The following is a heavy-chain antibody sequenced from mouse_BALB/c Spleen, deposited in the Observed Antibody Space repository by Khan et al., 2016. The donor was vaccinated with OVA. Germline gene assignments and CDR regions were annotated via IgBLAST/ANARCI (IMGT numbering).Heavy chain of an antibody. D-gene: IGHD2-3*01. V-gene: IGHV1S137*01. CDR1: DYTFTDYT. CDR3: ARDDGYSRFAY. J-gene: IGHJ3*01. CDR2: VSTYYGTT. Sequence: QVQLQQSGPELVRPGVSVKISCKGPDYTFTDYTMHWIKQSHVKSLEWIGAVSTYYGTTNYNQKFKGKAIMTVDKSSSTAYMELARLTSEDSAIYYCARDDGYSRFAYWGQGTLVTVSA.